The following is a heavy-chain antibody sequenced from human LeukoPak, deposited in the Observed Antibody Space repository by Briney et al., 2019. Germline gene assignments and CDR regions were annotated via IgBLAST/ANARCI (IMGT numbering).Heavy chain of an antibody. J-gene: IGHJ4*02. CDR1: GGSISSGGYS. Sequence: SQTLSLTCAVSGGSISSGGYSWSWIRQPPGKGLEWIGYIYHSGSTYYNPSLKSRVTISVDRSKDQFSLKLSSVTAADTAVYYCAGGEDSSSWLDYWGQGTLVTVSS. D-gene: IGHD6-13*01. CDR2: IYHSGST. V-gene: IGHV4-30-2*01. CDR3: AGGEDSSSWLDY.